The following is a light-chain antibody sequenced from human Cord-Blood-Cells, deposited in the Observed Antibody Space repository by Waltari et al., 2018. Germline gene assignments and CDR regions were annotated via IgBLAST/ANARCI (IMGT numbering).Light chain of an antibody. V-gene: IGLV2-14*01. J-gene: IGLJ3*02. Sequence: QSALTQPASVSGSPGQSITIPCTGTRSDVGGYNYVSWYQQHPGKAPKLIIYDFSNRPSGVSNRFSGSKSGNTASLTISGLQAEDEADYYCSSYTSSSTLEFGGGTKLTVL. CDR1: RSDVGGYNY. CDR2: DFS. CDR3: SSYTSSSTLE.